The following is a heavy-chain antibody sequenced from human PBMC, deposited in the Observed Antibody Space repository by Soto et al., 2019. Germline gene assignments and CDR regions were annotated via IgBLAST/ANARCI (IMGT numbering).Heavy chain of an antibody. CDR2: ISSSSGTI. J-gene: IGHJ3*02. CDR1: GFTFSSYS. CDR3: ASGTSEDTFDI. Sequence: EVHLVESGGGLVQPGGSLRLSCAASGFTFSSYSMNWVRQAPGKGLELVSYISSSSGTIYYGDSVKGRFTISRDNPKNSLYLQMNSLRAEDTAVYYCASGTSEDTFDIWGQGTMVTGAS. V-gene: IGHV3-48*01. D-gene: IGHD6-13*01.